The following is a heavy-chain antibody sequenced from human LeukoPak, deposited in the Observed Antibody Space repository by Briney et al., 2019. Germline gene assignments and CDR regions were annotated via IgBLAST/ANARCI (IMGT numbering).Heavy chain of an antibody. CDR2: IYYSGST. J-gene: IGHJ5*02. CDR3: ARDGVIAAAANRWYDP. D-gene: IGHD6-13*01. Sequence: SETLSLTCTVSAGSISSYYWSWIRQPPGKGLEWIGYIYYSGSTNYNPSLKSRVTISVDTSKNQFSLKLSSVTAADTAVYYCARDGVIAAAANRWYDPRGQGTLVTVSS. V-gene: IGHV4-59*01. CDR1: AGSISSYY.